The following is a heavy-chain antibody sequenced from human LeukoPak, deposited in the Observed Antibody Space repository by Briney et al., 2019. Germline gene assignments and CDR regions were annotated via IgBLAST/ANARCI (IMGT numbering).Heavy chain of an antibody. CDR1: GFTFSSYA. J-gene: IGHJ4*02. D-gene: IGHD4-17*01. Sequence: GGSLRLSCSASGFTFSSYAMHWVRQAPGKGLEWVSAISGSGGSTYYADSVKGRFTISRDNSKNTLYLQMNSLRAEDTAVYYCAKGPKGAYGDFFDYWGQGTLVTVSS. V-gene: IGHV3-23*01. CDR2: ISGSGGST. CDR3: AKGPKGAYGDFFDY.